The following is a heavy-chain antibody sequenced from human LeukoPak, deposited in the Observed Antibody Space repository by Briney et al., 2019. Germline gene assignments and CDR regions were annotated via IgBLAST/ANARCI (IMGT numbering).Heavy chain of an antibody. Sequence: GGSLRLSCAASGFTFSSYEMHWVRQAPGKGLEWVSGISWNSGSIGYADSVKGRFTISRDNAKNSLYLQMNSLRAEDMALYYCAKGYTAMVPAYFDYWGHGTLVTVSS. CDR1: GFTFSSYE. D-gene: IGHD5-18*01. CDR2: ISWNSGSI. CDR3: AKGYTAMVPAYFDY. J-gene: IGHJ4*01. V-gene: IGHV3-9*03.